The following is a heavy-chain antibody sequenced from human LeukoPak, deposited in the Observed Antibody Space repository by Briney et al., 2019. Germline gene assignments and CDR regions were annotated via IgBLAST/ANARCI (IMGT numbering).Heavy chain of an antibody. Sequence: PGGSLRLSCAASGFTFSSYSMHWVRQAPGKGLEWVSSISSSSSYIYYADSVKGRFTISRDNAKNSLYLQMNSLRAEDTAVYYCARDRGQLEGYFDYWGQGTLVTVSS. J-gene: IGHJ4*02. CDR1: GFTFSSYS. CDR2: ISSSSSYI. CDR3: ARDRGQLEGYFDY. D-gene: IGHD1-1*01. V-gene: IGHV3-21*01.